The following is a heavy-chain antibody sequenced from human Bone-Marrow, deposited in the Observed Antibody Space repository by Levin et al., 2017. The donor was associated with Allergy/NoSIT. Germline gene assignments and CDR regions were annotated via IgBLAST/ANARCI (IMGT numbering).Heavy chain of an antibody. CDR3: ARPRRESPYSSSWYGWFDP. V-gene: IGHV3-11*03. J-gene: IGHJ5*02. CDR2: ISSSSSYT. Sequence: GESLKISCAASGFTFSDYYMSWIRQAPGKGLEWVSYISSSSSYTNYADSVKGRFTISRDNAKNSLYLQMNSLRAEDTAVYYCARPRRESPYSSSWYGWFDPWGQGTLVTVSS. CDR1: GFTFSDYY. D-gene: IGHD6-13*01.